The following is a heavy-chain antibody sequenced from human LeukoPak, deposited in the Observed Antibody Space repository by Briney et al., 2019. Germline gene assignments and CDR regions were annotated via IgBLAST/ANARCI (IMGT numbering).Heavy chain of an antibody. V-gene: IGHV3-23*01. CDR1: GISLSNYG. Sequence: GGSLRLSCAVSGISLSNYGISWVRQAPGKGLEWVAGISGSGGGTNYADSVKGRFTISRDNSKNTLYLQMNNLRAEDTAVYYCARAGDCSGTSCYLPFDYWGQGTLVTVSS. CDR2: ISGSGGGT. J-gene: IGHJ4*02. D-gene: IGHD2-15*01. CDR3: ARAGDCSGTSCYLPFDY.